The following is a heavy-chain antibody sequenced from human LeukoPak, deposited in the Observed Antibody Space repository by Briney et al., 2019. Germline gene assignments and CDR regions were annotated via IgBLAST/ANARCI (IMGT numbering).Heavy chain of an antibody. V-gene: IGHV5-51*01. CDR3: ARHVTTRFLETDAFDI. D-gene: IGHD3-3*01. CDR1: GYSFTSYW. CDR2: IYPGDSDT. J-gene: IGHJ3*02. Sequence: RHGESLKISCKGSGYSFTSYWIGWVRQMPGKGLEWMGIIYPGDSDTRYSPSFQGQVTISADKSISTAYLQWSSLKASDTAMYYCARHVTTRFLETDAFDIWGQGTMVTVSS.